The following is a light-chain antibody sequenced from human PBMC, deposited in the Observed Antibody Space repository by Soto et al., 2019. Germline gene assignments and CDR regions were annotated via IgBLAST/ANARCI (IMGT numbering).Light chain of an antibody. Sequence: GDRVTLTCRASQSISSWLAWYQQKPGKAPKLLIYDASSLESGVPSRFSGSGSGTEFTLTISSLQPDDFATYYCQQYNSYPTTFGQGTKVEIK. CDR1: QSISSW. CDR3: QQYNSYPTT. V-gene: IGKV1-5*01. J-gene: IGKJ1*01. CDR2: DAS.